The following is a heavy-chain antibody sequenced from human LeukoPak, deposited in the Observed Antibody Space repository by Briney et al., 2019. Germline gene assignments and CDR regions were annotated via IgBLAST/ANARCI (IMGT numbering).Heavy chain of an antibody. Sequence: SVKVSCKASGGSFTSYTFTWVRQATGQGLEWVGRVIPTIGTTNYAQNFQGRVTITADKSTRTVYMELSRLGSEDTAVYYCARIPSIVYVPSTAYYYMDVWGTGTAVTVSS. J-gene: IGHJ6*03. CDR3: ARIPSIVYVPSTAYYYMDV. CDR1: GGSFTSYT. D-gene: IGHD2-21*01. V-gene: IGHV1-69*08. CDR2: VIPTIGTT.